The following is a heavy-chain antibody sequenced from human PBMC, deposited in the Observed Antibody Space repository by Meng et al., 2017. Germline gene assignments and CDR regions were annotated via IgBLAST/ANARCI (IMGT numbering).Heavy chain of an antibody. CDR3: ARGGNVRDGCNY. V-gene: IGHV1-46*01. CDR1: GYTFTSYY. Sequence: QWQLGQYGVEVKKLGAYVKVSCKASGYTFTSYYMHWWRQAPGQGLEWMGIINPSGGSTSYAQKFQGRVTMTRGTSTSTVYMEISSLRSEDTAVYYCARGGNVRDGCNYWGQGTLVTVSS. J-gene: IGHJ4*02. D-gene: IGHD5-24*01. CDR2: INPSGGST.